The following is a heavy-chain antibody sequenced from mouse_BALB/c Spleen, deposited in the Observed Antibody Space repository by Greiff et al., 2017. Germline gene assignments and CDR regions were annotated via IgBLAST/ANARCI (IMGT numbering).Heavy chain of an antibody. CDR1: GYTFTNYW. Sequence: QVHVKQSGAELVRPGTSVKISCKASGYTFTNYWLGWVKQRPGHGLEWIGDIYPGGGYTNYNEKFKGKATLTADTSSSTAYMQLSSLTSEDSAVYFCARGYYGSTPFAYWGQGTLVTVSA. J-gene: IGHJ3*01. D-gene: IGHD1-1*01. CDR2: IYPGGGYT. V-gene: IGHV1-63*02. CDR3: ARGYYGSTPFAY.